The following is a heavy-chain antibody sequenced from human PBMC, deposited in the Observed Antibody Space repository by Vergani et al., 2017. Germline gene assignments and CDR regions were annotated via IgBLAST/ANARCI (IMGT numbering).Heavy chain of an antibody. J-gene: IGHJ6*02. V-gene: IGHV3-23*01. D-gene: IGHD2-15*01. CDR1: GFTFSSYA. Sequence: EVQLLESGGGLVQPGGSLRLSCAASGFTFSSYAMSWVRQAPGKGLEWVSAISGSGGSTYYSESVKGRFTIPRDNSKNTLYLQMNSLRAEDTAVYYCATGLLLPYCSGGSCYTGLYYYGMDVWGQGTTVTVSS. CDR3: ATGLLLPYCSGGSCYTGLYYYGMDV. CDR2: ISGSGGST.